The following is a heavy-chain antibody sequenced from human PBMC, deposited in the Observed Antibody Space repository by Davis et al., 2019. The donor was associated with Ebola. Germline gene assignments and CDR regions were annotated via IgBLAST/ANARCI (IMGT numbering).Heavy chain of an antibody. CDR1: AGSFSGYY. CDR3: AREVGTAMAELYYYYYGMDV. D-gene: IGHD5-18*01. J-gene: IGHJ6*02. CDR2: INHSRST. Sequence: SETLSLTCAAYAGSFSGYYWSCIRQPPGKGLEWIGEINHSRSTNYNPSLKSRVTISVDTSKNQFSLKLSSVTAADTAVYYCAREVGTAMAELYYYYYGMDVWGQGTTVTVSS. V-gene: IGHV4-34*01.